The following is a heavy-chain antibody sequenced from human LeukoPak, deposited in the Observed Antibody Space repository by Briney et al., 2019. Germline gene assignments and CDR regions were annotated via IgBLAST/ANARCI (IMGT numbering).Heavy chain of an antibody. V-gene: IGHV3-33*01. Sequence: GGSLRLSCVASGFTFSSNGMHWVRQAPGKGLEWVAVIWYDGSNKYYADSVKGRFTISRDNSKNTLYLQMNSLRAEDTAVYYCARAEKIAVAGMGYYFDYWGQETVVTVSS. D-gene: IGHD6-19*01. J-gene: IGHJ4*02. CDR2: IWYDGSNK. CDR1: GFTFSSNG. CDR3: ARAEKIAVAGMGYYFDY.